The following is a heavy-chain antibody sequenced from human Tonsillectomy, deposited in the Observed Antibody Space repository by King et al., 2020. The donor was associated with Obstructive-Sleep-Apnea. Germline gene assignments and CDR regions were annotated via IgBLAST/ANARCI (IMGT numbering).Heavy chain of an antibody. J-gene: IGHJ4*02. D-gene: IGHD2-15*01. CDR2: INTNTGNP. V-gene: IGHV7-4-1*02. CDR1: GYIFTSYA. Sequence: QLVQSGSELKNHGASVKVSCKASGYIFTSYAMNWVRQAPGQGLEWMGWINTNTGNPTYAQGFTGRFVFSLDTSVSTAYLQISSLKAEDTAVYFCASSVCSGGSCYAGYWGQGTLVTVSS. CDR3: ASSVCSGGSCYAGY.